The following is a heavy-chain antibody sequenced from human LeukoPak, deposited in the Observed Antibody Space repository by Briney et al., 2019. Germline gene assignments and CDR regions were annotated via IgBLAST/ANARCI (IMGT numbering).Heavy chain of an antibody. CDR3: ARDLFGYSSSWYGGHWFDP. CDR1: GFTFSDYY. CDR2: ISSSGSTI. J-gene: IGHJ5*02. D-gene: IGHD6-13*01. V-gene: IGHV3-11*04. Sequence: AGGSLRLSCAASGFTFSDYYMSWIRQAPGKGLEWVSYISSSGSTIYYADSVKGRFTISRDNAKNSLYLQVNSLRAEDTAVYYCARDLFGYSSSWYGGHWFDPWGQGTLVTVSS.